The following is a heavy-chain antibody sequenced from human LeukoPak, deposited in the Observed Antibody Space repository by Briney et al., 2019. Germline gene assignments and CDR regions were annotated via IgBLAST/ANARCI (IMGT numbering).Heavy chain of an antibody. Sequence: PGGSLRLSCAASGFTLSSYAMSWVRQAPGKGLEWVSAISGSGGSTYYADSVKGRFTISRDNSKNTLYLQMNSLRAEDTAVYYCAKTIILSAPSSWSFDYWGQGTLVTVSS. D-gene: IGHD6-13*01. CDR3: AKTIILSAPSSWSFDY. CDR1: GFTLSSYA. CDR2: ISGSGGST. V-gene: IGHV3-23*01. J-gene: IGHJ4*02.